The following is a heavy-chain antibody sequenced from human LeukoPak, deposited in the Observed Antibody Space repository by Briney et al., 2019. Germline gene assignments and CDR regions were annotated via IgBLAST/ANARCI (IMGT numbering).Heavy chain of an antibody. CDR2: INPSGGST. CDR1: GYTFTTYY. Sequence: ASVKVSCKASGYTFTTYYMHWVRQASGQGLEWMGIINPSGGSTSYAQKFQGRVTMTRDTSTSTVYMELSSLRSEDTAVYYCARERNDAFDIWGQGTKVTVSS. CDR3: ARERNDAFDI. J-gene: IGHJ3*02. V-gene: IGHV1-46*01.